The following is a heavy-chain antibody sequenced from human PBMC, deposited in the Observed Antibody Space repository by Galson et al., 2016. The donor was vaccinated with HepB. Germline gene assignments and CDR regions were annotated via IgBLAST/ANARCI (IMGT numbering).Heavy chain of an antibody. D-gene: IGHD1-26*01. CDR1: EFTFPNCP. Sequence: LRLSCAASEFTFPNCPLHWVRQAPGKGLEWVAALSPDGVAKFYAASVTARFTISTDKSKTTVYLQRDGLSAEDQAVYYCARKWELEGYFDYWGQGTLVTVSS. CDR2: LSPDGVAK. J-gene: IGHJ4*02. CDR3: ARKWELEGYFDY. V-gene: IGHV3-30-3*01.